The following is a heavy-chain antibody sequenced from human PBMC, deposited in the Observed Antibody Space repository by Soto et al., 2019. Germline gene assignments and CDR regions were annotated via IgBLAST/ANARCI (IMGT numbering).Heavy chain of an antibody. D-gene: IGHD6-25*01. J-gene: IGHJ5*02. CDR3: ARNESGNGWFDP. Sequence: SETLSLTCTVTGGFVNSGYDYWWYYWSWIRQHPGKGLEWIGNIYYTGSTDYNPSLKSRVTISVDTSKNQFSLTLRSVTAADTAVYYCARNESGNGWFDPWGQGTLVTVSS. CDR2: IYYTGST. CDR1: GGFVNSGYDYWWYY. V-gene: IGHV4-31*03.